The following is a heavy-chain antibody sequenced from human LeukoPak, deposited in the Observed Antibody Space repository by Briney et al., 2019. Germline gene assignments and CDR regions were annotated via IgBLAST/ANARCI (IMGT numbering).Heavy chain of an antibody. D-gene: IGHD4-11*01. CDR1: GGSISSYY. CDR2: IYYSGST. CDR3: ARVVWDYSKNWFDP. J-gene: IGHJ5*02. Sequence: PSETLSLTYTVSGGSISSYYWSWIRQPPGKGLEWIGYIYYSGSTNYNPSLKSRVTISVDTSKNQFSLKLSSVTAADTAVYYCARVVWDYSKNWFDPWGQGTLVTVSS. V-gene: IGHV4-59*01.